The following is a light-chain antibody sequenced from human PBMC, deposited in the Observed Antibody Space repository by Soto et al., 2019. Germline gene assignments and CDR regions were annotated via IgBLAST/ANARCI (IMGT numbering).Light chain of an antibody. CDR3: QQYYLTPLT. V-gene: IGKV4-1*01. CDR2: WAS. J-gene: IGKJ4*01. Sequence: DIVMTQSPESLDVSLGERATINCKSSQSVLYSSNNKNYLAWYQQKPGQPPKLLIYWASTRESGVPDRFSGSGSGTDFTLTISSLQAEDVAVYYCQQYYLTPLTFGGGTKVENK. CDR1: QSVLYSSNNKNY.